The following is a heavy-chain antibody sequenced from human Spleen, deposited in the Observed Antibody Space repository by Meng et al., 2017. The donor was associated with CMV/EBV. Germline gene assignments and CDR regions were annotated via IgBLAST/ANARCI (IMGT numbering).Heavy chain of an antibody. J-gene: IGHJ4*02. CDR3: AADFSGGVVFDY. CDR2: MNPNSGNT. D-gene: IGHD3-10*01. V-gene: IGHV1-8*01. Sequence: ASVKVSCKASGYTFTSYDINWVRQATGQGLEWMGWMNPNSGNTGYAQKFQGRVTMTRNTSISTAYMELSSLRSDDTAVYYCAADFSGGVVFDYWGQGTLVTVSS. CDR1: GYTFTSYD.